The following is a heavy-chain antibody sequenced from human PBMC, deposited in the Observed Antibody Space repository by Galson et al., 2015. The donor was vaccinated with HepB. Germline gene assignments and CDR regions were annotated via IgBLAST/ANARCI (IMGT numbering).Heavy chain of an antibody. CDR3: VKDRSYGEYTFDI. CDR2: ITGNGDNT. Sequence: SLRLSCAVSGFIFSHYAMHWVRQIPRKGLEYVSGITGNGDNTYPTDSVKARFTISRDNSKSTLYLQISSLRPEDTAIYYCVKDRSYGEYTFDIWGRGTMVTVSA. V-gene: IGHV3-64D*06. J-gene: IGHJ3*02. D-gene: IGHD2/OR15-2a*01. CDR1: GFIFSHYA.